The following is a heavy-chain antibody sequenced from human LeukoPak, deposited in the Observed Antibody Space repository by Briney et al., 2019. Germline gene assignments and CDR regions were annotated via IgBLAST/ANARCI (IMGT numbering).Heavy chain of an antibody. D-gene: IGHD6-13*01. CDR2: IYTSEST. Sequence: SETLSLTCTVSGGSISSGSYYWSWIRQPAGKGLEWIGRIYTSESTNYNPSLKSRVTISVDTSKNQFSLKLSSVTAAGTAVYYCARDSDSSSWYEGWFDPWGQGTLVTVSS. CDR3: ARDSDSSSWYEGWFDP. CDR1: GGSISSGSYY. V-gene: IGHV4-61*02. J-gene: IGHJ5*02.